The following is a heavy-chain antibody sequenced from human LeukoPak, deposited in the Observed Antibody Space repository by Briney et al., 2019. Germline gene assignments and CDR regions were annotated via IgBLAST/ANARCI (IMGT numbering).Heavy chain of an antibody. Sequence: ASVKVSCKASGYTFTSYSMHWVRQAPGQGLEWMGIINPSGGTTTYAQKFQGRVSMTRDTSTSTVYMELSSLRSEDTAVYYCARDTYTTVTAMDVWGKGTTVIVSS. CDR1: GYTFTSYS. D-gene: IGHD4-17*01. CDR2: INPSGGTT. CDR3: ARDTYTTVTAMDV. J-gene: IGHJ6*03. V-gene: IGHV1-46*01.